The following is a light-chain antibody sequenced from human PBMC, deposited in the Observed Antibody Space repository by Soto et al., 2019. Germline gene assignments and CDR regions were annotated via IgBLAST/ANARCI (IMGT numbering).Light chain of an antibody. J-gene: IGLJ1*01. Sequence: QAVVTQPPSASGTPGQKVTISCSGNTSNIGSNTVNWYQQFPGTAPKFLIFSTTQRPSGVPARFSGSKSGNTASLTVSGLQAEDEADYYCSSYAGRTLYVFGTGTKLTVL. CDR2: STT. CDR1: TSNIGSNT. CDR3: SSYAGRTLYV. V-gene: IGLV1-44*01.